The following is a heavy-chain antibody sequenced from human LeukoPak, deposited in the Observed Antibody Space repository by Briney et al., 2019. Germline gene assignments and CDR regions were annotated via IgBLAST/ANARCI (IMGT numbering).Heavy chain of an antibody. V-gene: IGHV3-48*04. J-gene: IGHJ4*02. CDR2: ISSSGDTM. D-gene: IGHD1-7*01. CDR3: ARVMGNYASDY. Sequence: GGSLRLSCAASGFTFSSYWMSWVRQAPGKGLEWVSYISSSGDTMSYADSVKGRFTISRDNAKNSLYLQMSSLRAEDAAIYYCARVMGNYASDYWGQGALVTVSS. CDR1: GFTFSSYW.